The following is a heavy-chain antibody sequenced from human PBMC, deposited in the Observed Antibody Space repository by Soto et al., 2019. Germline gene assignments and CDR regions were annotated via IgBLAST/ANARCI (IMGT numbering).Heavy chain of an antibody. D-gene: IGHD2-15*01. V-gene: IGHV2-5*02. Sequence: QITLKESGPTLVKPTQTLTLTCTFSGFSLSTSAVGVGWIRQPPGKALEWLAFIYWDDDKRYSPSLKSSLTITTDTSKTQVVLAMPNMDPVDTATYYCAHLVVAGLTYYFDYWGQGTLVTVSS. CDR1: GFSLSTSAVG. J-gene: IGHJ4*02. CDR2: IYWDDDK. CDR3: AHLVVAGLTYYFDY.